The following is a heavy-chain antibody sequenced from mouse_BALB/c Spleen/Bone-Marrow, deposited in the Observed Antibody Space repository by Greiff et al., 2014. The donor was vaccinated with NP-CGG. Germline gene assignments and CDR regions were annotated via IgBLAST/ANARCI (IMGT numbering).Heavy chain of an antibody. J-gene: IGHJ4*01. CDR1: GYAFTNYL. D-gene: IGHD2-4*01. CDR3: ARAITDAMDY. Sequence: VQLQQSGAELVRPGTSVKVSCKGSGYAFTNYLIEWVKQRPGQGLEWIGVINSGSGGTKYNEKFKGKATLTADKSSSTVYMQLSSLTSDDSAVYFCARAITDAMDYWGQGTSVTVSS. CDR2: INSGSGGT. V-gene: IGHV1-54*01.